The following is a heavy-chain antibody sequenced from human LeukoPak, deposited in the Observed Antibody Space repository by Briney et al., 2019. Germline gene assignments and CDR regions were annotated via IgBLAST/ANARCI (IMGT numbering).Heavy chain of an antibody. V-gene: IGHV4-34*01. Sequence: PSETLSLTCAVYGGSFSGYYWSWIRQPPGKGLEWIGEINHSGSTNYNPSLKSRVTISVDTSKNQFSLKLSSVTAADTAVYYCARVGITARPNFDYWGQGTLVTVSS. CDR3: ARVGITARPNFDY. J-gene: IGHJ4*02. CDR2: INHSGST. CDR1: GGSFSGYY. D-gene: IGHD6-6*01.